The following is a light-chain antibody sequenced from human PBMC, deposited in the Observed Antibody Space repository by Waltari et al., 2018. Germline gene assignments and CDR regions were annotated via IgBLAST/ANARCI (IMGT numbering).Light chain of an antibody. CDR1: QSSSSG. CDR3: QQYNSYSPIT. CDR2: KAS. Sequence: RVTITCRASQSSSSGLAWYQQKPGKAPNLLIYKASSLESGVPSRFSGSGSGTEFTLTISSLQPDDFATYYCQQYNSYSPITFGQGTRLEIK. V-gene: IGKV1-5*03. J-gene: IGKJ5*01.